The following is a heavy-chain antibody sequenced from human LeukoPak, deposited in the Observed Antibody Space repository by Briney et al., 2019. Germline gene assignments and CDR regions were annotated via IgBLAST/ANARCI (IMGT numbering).Heavy chain of an antibody. J-gene: IGHJ3*02. D-gene: IGHD3-22*01. V-gene: IGHV4-59*01. CDR1: GGSISSYY. Sequence: SETLSLTCTVSGGSISSYYWSWIRQPPGKGLEWIGYIYYSGSTNYNPSLKSRVTISVDTSENQFSLKLSSVTAADTAVYYCARESNYDSSGYYYPTDAFDIWGQGTMVTVSS. CDR2: IYYSGST. CDR3: ARESNYDSSGYYYPTDAFDI.